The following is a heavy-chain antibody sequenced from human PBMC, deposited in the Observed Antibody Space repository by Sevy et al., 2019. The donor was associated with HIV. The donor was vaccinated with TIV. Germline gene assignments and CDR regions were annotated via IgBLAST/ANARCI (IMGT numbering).Heavy chain of an antibody. Sequence: GGSLRLSCAASRFTFSSYWMSWVRQAPGKGLEWVANIKEDGSEKNYVDSVKGRFTISRDNAEKSLYLQMNSLRVEDTAGYFCAGDFRQWPYYYYHGMDLWGQGTKVTVSS. CDR2: IKEDGSEK. CDR3: AGDFRQWPYYYYHGMDL. J-gene: IGHJ6*02. CDR1: RFTFSSYW. V-gene: IGHV3-7*01. D-gene: IGHD6-19*01.